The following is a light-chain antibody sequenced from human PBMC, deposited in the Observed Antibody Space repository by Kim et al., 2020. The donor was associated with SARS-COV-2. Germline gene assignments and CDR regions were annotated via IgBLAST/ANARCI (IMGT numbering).Light chain of an antibody. Sequence: SYELTQPSSVSVSPGQTARITCSGDILTNYYTRWFQQRPGQAPLLVIYKDTKRPSGVPERFSGSSSGTTVTLTITGAQVEDEADYFCYSATEKSLVFGGGTQLTVL. V-gene: IGLV3-27*01. CDR1: ILTNYY. CDR2: KDT. J-gene: IGLJ3*02. CDR3: YSATEKSLV.